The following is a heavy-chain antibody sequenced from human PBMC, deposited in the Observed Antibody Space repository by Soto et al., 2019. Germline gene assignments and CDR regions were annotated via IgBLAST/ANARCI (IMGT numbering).Heavy chain of an antibody. CDR2: IVPIYGIP. CDR3: ARGPNWNARYYYYGMDV. Sequence: GASVKVSCKTSGGTFNTHAISWLRQAPGHGFEWMGGIVPIYGIPSHAQKFQGRVTITADEPTTTVYMELSSLRSDDTAVYYCARGPNWNARYYYYGMDVWGQGTTVTVSS. CDR1: GGTFNTHA. J-gene: IGHJ6*02. D-gene: IGHD1-1*01. V-gene: IGHV1-69*13.